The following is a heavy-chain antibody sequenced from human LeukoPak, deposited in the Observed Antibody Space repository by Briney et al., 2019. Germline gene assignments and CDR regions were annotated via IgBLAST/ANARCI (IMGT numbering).Heavy chain of an antibody. D-gene: IGHD5-12*01. V-gene: IGHV1-69*04. CDR1: GYTFTSYG. Sequence: ASVKVSCKASGYTFTSYGISWVRQAPGQGLEWMGRIIPILGIANYAQKFQGRVTITADKSTSTAYMELSSLRSEDTAVYYCARGRSYSGYDWDYWGQGTLVTVSS. J-gene: IGHJ4*02. CDR2: IIPILGIA. CDR3: ARGRSYSGYDWDY.